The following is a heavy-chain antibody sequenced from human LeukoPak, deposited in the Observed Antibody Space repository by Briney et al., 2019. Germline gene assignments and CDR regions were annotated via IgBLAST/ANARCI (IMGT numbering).Heavy chain of an antibody. J-gene: IGHJ4*02. D-gene: IGHD3-10*01. CDR1: GYTFTSYG. Sequence: ASVKVSCKASGYTFTSYGISWVRQAPGQGLEWMGWISAYNGNTNYAQKLQGRVTMTTDTSTSTAYMELRSLRSDGTAVYYCARDHQSVSYYYGSGSYKSGDYWGQGTLVTVSS. CDR3: ARDHQSVSYYYGSGSYKSGDY. CDR2: ISAYNGNT. V-gene: IGHV1-18*01.